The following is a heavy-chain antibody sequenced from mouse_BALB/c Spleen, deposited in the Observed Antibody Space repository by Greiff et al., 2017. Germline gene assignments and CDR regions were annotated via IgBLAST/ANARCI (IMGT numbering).Heavy chain of an antibody. V-gene: IGHV1-69*02. CDR3: TRGNYYGSSTWYFDV. CDR1: GYTFTSYW. D-gene: IGHD1-1*01. J-gene: IGHJ1*01. Sequence: QVQLKQPGAELVRPGASVKLSCKASGYTFTSYWINWVKQRPGQGLEWIGNIYPSDSYTNYNQKFKDKATLTVDKSSSTAYMQLSSPTSEDSAVYYYTRGNYYGSSTWYFDVWGAGTTVTVSS. CDR2: IYPSDSYT.